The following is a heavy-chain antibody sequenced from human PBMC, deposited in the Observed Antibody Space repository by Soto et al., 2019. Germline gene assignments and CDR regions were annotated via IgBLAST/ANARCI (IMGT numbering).Heavy chain of an antibody. CDR3: ARAPLPDIVATIWSGDRWDY. D-gene: IGHD5-12*01. J-gene: IGHJ4*02. V-gene: IGHV1-18*01. Sequence: ASVKVSCKASGYTFTSYGISWVRQAPGQGLEWMGWISAYNGNTNYAQKLQGRVTMTTDTSTSTAYMELRSLRSDDTAVYYCARAPLPDIVATIWSGDRWDYWGQGTLVTVSS. CDR2: ISAYNGNT. CDR1: GYTFTSYG.